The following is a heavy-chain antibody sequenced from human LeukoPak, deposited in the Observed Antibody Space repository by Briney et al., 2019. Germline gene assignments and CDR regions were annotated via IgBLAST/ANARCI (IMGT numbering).Heavy chain of an antibody. CDR1: GFTFSDAW. J-gene: IGHJ4*02. CDR2: ITSRTDGGTT. CDR3: ATDPNFDYVWGTYRLDY. D-gene: IGHD3-16*02. Sequence: GGSLRLSCAASGFTFSDAWMTWVRQAPGKGLEWVGRITSRTDGGTTDYAAPVKGKFTFSRDDSKNTLYLQMNSLKTEDTAVYYCATDPNFDYVWGTYRLDYWGQGTLVTVSS. V-gene: IGHV3-15*05.